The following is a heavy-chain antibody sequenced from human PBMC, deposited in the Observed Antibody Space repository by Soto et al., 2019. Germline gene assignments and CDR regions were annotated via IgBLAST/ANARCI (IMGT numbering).Heavy chain of an antibody. V-gene: IGHV1-46*01. CDR2: VNPSGGHT. CDR1: GDTFTDYY. J-gene: IGHJ4*02. Sequence: QVQLMQSGAEVKKPGASVKVSCKASGDTFTDYYIHWVRQAPGQGLEWMGTVNPSGGHTTYAQHFLGRVTMTRDTSTSTLDMELTSLTSDDTAIYYCARGGHVVVVTAALDYWGQVTLVTVSS. D-gene: IGHD2-21*02. CDR3: ARGGHVVVVTAALDY.